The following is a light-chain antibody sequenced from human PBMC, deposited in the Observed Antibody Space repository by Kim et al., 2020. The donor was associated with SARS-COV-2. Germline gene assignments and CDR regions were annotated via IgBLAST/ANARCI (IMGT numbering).Light chain of an antibody. J-gene: IGLJ3*02. CDR1: KLGDKY. CDR2: EDS. CDR3: QAWDSSTWV. Sequence: SVSPGQTASFTCSGDKLGDKYACWYQQKPGQSPVLVIYEDSKRPSGIPERFSGSNSGNTATLTLSGTQAMDEADYYCQAWDSSTWVFGGGTQLTVL. V-gene: IGLV3-1*01.